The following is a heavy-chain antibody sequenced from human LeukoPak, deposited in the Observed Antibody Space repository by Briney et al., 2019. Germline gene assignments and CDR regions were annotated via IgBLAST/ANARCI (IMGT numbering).Heavy chain of an antibody. J-gene: IGHJ1*01. CDR2: INDRGTT. Sequence: KPSETLSLTCAVYGGSFSDYNWTWLRQSPQTGLEGMGEINDRGTTHFNAPLKSRVTISVDTANYQFSLTLSSVTAADTAVYFCASGLDLDGLDLWGQGPLVPVSS. V-gene: IGHV4-34*01. CDR3: ASGLDLDGLDL. CDR1: GGSFSDYN. D-gene: IGHD1-1*01.